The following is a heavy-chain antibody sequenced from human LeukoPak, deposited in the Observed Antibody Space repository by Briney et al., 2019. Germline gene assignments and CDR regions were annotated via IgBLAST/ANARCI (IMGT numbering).Heavy chain of an antibody. CDR1: GYTFTSYD. Sequence: ASVKVSCKASGYTFTSYDINWVRQATGQGLEWMGWMNPNSGNTGYAQKFRGRVTMTRNTSISTAYMELSSLRSEDTAVYYCARGRTKQQLPDYWGQGTLATVSS. CDR3: ARGRTKQQLPDY. V-gene: IGHV1-8*02. D-gene: IGHD6-13*01. J-gene: IGHJ4*02. CDR2: MNPNSGNT.